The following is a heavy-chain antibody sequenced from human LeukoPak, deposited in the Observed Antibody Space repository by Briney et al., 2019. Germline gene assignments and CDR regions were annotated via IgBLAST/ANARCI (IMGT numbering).Heavy chain of an antibody. CDR1: GFTSSSYA. V-gene: IGHV3-23*01. D-gene: IGHD3-10*02. J-gene: IGHJ4*02. CDR2: ISGSGGTT. Sequence: GGSLRLSCAASGFTSSSYAMSWVRQAPGKGLEWVSAISGSGGTTYYADSVKGRFTISRDNSKNTLYLQMNSLRAEDTAVYYCAKIAYATMYYFDYWGQGTLVTVSS. CDR3: AKIAYATMYYFDY.